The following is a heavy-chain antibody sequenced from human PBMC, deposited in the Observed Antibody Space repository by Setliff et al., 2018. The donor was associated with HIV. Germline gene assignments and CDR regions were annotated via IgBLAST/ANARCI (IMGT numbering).Heavy chain of an antibody. V-gene: IGHV3-7*03. CDR1: GFTFSGDW. D-gene: IGHD2-15*01. Sequence: GGSLRLSCVASGFTFSGDWMNWVRQAPGKGLEWVANIKRDGSEKRYVDSVKGRFTISRDNAKNSLYLQMNSLRVEDTAVYYCAREYAMAARYWGRGTLVTVSS. CDR3: AREYAMAARY. J-gene: IGHJ4*02. CDR2: IKRDGSEK.